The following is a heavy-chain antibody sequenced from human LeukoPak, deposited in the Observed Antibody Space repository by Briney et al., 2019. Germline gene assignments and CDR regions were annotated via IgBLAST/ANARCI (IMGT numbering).Heavy chain of an antibody. CDR3: ARNTVTQIRGLYYFDY. J-gene: IGHJ4*02. CDR1: GGTSSSYA. V-gene: IGHV1-69*05. Sequence: ASVKVSCKASGGTSSSYAISWVRQAPGQGLEWMGGIIPIFGTANYAQKFQGRVTITRDTSASTAYMELSSLRSEDTAVYYCARNTVTQIRGLYYFDYWGQGTLVTVSS. CDR2: IIPIFGTA. D-gene: IGHD4-17*01.